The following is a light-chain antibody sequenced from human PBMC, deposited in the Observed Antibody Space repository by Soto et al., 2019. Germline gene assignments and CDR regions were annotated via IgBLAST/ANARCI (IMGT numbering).Light chain of an antibody. V-gene: IGLV1-36*01. J-gene: IGLJ3*02. Sequence: QSALTQPPSVSEAPRQRVTISCSGSSSNIGNNAVNWYQQLPGKAPKLLIFFDDLLPTGVSDRFSGSKSGTSASLAISGLQSEDEADYYCSAWYDSLNGPVFGGGTKLTVL. CDR3: SAWYDSLNGPV. CDR1: SSNIGNNA. CDR2: FDD.